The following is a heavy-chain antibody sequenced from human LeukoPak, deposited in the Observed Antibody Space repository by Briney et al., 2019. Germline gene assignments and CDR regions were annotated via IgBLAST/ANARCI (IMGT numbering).Heavy chain of an antibody. D-gene: IGHD3-10*01. V-gene: IGHV3-7*01. Sequence: GGSLRLSCAASGFTFSSYWMSWVRQAPGKGLEWVANIKQDGSERYYVDSVKGRFTISRDNAKNALYLQMNSLRAEDTAVYYCARLLPPYYGSGSYGVDYWGQGTLVTVSS. J-gene: IGHJ4*02. CDR1: GFTFSSYW. CDR2: IKQDGSER. CDR3: ARLLPPYYGSGSYGVDY.